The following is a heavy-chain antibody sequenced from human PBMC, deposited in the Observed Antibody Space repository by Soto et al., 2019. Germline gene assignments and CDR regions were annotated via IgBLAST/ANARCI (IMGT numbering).Heavy chain of an antibody. J-gene: IGHJ4*02. V-gene: IGHV3-33*01. CDR1: GFTFSSYG. Sequence: GGSLRLSCAASGFTFSSYGMHWVRQAPGKGLEWVAVIWYDGSNKYYADSVKGRFTISRDNSKNTLYLQMNSLRAEDTAVYYCARDFLYCSSTSCRVLAYWGQGKLVTVSS. CDR2: IWYDGSNK. CDR3: ARDFLYCSSTSCRVLAY. D-gene: IGHD2-2*01.